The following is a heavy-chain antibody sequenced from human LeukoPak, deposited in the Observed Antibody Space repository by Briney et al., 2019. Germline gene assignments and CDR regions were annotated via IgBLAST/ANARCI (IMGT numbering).Heavy chain of an antibody. CDR2: IYYSGST. Sequence: PSETLSLTCTVSDGSISSSSYYWGWIRQPPGKGLEWIGNIYYSGSTNYNPSLKSRVTISVDTSKNQFSLRLNSVTAADTAVYYCARPYSSGWRGAFDIWGQGTMVTVSS. CDR3: ARPYSSGWRGAFDI. CDR1: DGSISSSSYY. D-gene: IGHD6-25*01. V-gene: IGHV4-61*05. J-gene: IGHJ3*02.